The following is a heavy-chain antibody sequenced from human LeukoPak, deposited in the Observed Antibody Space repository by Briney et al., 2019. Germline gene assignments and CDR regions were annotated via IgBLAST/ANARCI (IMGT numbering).Heavy chain of an antibody. Sequence: SVKVSCKASGGTFSSYAISWVRQAPGQGLEWMGGIIPIFGTANYAQKFQGRVTITTDESTSTAYMELSSPRSEDTAVYYCARGPPPYSGSSRAFDVWGQGTMVTVSS. CDR1: GGTFSSYA. V-gene: IGHV1-69*05. CDR2: IIPIFGTA. J-gene: IGHJ3*01. CDR3: ARGPPPYSGSSRAFDV. D-gene: IGHD1-26*01.